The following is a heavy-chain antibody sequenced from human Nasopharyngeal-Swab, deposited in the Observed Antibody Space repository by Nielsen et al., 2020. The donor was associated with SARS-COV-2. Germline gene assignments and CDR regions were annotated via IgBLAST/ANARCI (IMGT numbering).Heavy chain of an antibody. J-gene: IGHJ3*01. D-gene: IGHD2-15*01. CDR1: GFTFSSYA. Sequence: GESLKISCAASGFTFSSYAMSWVRRAPGRGLEWVSAIGNSDETTYADSVRGRFTISRDASNNKLNLQMTSLRAEDTGVYYCAKDVMRWAFDAWGQGTMVTVSS. CDR3: AKDVMRWAFDA. CDR2: IGNSDETT. V-gene: IGHV3-23*01.